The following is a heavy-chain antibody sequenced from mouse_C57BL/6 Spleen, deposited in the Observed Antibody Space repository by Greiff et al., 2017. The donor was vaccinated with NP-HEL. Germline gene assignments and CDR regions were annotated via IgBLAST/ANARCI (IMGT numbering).Heavy chain of an antibody. D-gene: IGHD2-3*01. Sequence: EVQLQQSGPELVKPGASVKISCKASGYTFTDYYMNWVKQSHGKSLEWIGDINPNNGGTSYNQKFKGKATLTVDKSSSTAYMELRSLTSEDSAVYYCARSDGFGTDYWGQGTTLTVSS. CDR2: INPNNGGT. CDR3: ARSDGFGTDY. CDR1: GYTFTDYY. V-gene: IGHV1-26*01. J-gene: IGHJ2*01.